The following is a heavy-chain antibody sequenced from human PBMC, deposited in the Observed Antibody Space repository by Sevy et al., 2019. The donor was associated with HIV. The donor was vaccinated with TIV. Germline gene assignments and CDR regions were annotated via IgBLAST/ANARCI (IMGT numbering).Heavy chain of an antibody. V-gene: IGHV1-24*01. CDR3: ASGREYYYGNSGYFDY. CDR2: FDPEDGER. CDR1: GYTLTKLS. J-gene: IGHJ4*02. Sequence: ASVKVSCKVSGYTLTKLSMHWVRQVPGKGLEWMGGFDPEDGERIYAQKFQDRITMTEDTSTDTAYMELNSLRSEDTAVYYCASGREYYYGNSGYFDYWGQGTLVTVSS. D-gene: IGHD3-22*01.